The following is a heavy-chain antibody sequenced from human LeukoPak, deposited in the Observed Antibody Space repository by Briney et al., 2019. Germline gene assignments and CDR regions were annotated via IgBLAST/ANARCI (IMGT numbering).Heavy chain of an antibody. CDR2: ISTSSSYI. J-gene: IGHJ6*02. CDR1: GCTFSSYT. D-gene: IGHD3-10*01. V-gene: IGHV3-21*01. Sequence: PGGSLRLSCAASGCTFSSYTMNWVRQAPGKGLEWVSSISTSSSYIYYADSVKGRFTISRDNAKSSLYLQMNSLRAEDTAVYYCARDGYYGSGTYYYYNGMDVWGQGTTVTVSS. CDR3: ARDGYYGSGTYYYYNGMDV.